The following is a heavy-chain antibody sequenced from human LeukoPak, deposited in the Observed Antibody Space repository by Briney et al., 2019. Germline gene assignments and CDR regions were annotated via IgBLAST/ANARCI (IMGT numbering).Heavy chain of an antibody. D-gene: IGHD6-13*01. CDR1: GYSFTNYW. CDR3: AREGAAAPVDY. CDR2: IYPEDSNT. Sequence: RGESLKISCKASGYSFTNYWIGWVRQMPGKGLEWLGIIYPEDSNTKYSPSFQGQVTISADRSITTAYLQWSSLKASDTAMYYCAREGAAAPVDYWGQGTLVTVSS. V-gene: IGHV5-51*01. J-gene: IGHJ4*02.